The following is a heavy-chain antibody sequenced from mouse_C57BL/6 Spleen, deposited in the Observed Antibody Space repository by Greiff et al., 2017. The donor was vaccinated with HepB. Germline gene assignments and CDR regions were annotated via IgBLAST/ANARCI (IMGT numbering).Heavy chain of an antibody. CDR1: GYTFTSYW. D-gene: IGHD1-1*01. J-gene: IGHJ2*01. Sequence: VQLQQSGAELVKPGASVKMSCKASGYTFTSYWITWVKQRPGQGLEWIGDIYPGSGSTNYNEKFKSKATLTVDTSSSTAYMQLSSLTSEDSAVYYCARWTTVVGTDYWGQGTTLTVSS. V-gene: IGHV1-55*01. CDR3: ARWTTVVGTDY. CDR2: IYPGSGST.